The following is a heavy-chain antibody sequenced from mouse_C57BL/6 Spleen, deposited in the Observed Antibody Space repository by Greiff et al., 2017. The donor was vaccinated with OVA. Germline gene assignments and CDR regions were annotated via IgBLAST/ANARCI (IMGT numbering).Heavy chain of an antibody. CDR2: IRSKSNNYAT. CDR3: VGYSSGSFAY. Sequence: EVKLEESGGGLVQPKGSLKLSCAASGFSFNTYAMNWVRQAPGKGLEWVARIRSKSNNYATYYADSVKDRFTISRDDSESMLYLQMNNLKTEDTAMYYCVGYSSGSFAYWGQGTLVTVSA. CDR1: GFSFNTYA. D-gene: IGHD3-2*02. V-gene: IGHV10-1*01. J-gene: IGHJ3*01.